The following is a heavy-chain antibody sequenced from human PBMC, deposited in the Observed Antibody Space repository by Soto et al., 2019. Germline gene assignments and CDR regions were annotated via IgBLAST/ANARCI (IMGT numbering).Heavy chain of an antibody. D-gene: IGHD2-21*02. CDR2: ISSTSGFI. V-gene: IGHV3-21*01. CDR3: ARATIVTASHFDF. CDR1: GFTFSHHS. Sequence: PGGSLRLSCVASGFTFSHHSTNWVRQAPGKGLEWVSSISSTSGFIFYADSLKGRFTISRDNAKNSLYLQMNSLRVDDTAVYYCARATIVTASHFDFWGQGIMVTVSS. J-gene: IGHJ4*02.